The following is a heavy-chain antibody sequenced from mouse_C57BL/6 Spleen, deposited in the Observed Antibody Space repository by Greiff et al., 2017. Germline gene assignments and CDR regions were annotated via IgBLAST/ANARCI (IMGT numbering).Heavy chain of an antibody. V-gene: IGHV1-5*01. CDR3: TREFYYGNYGFAY. D-gene: IGHD2-1*01. CDR1: GYTFTSYW. Sequence: VQLQQSGTVLARPGASVKMSCTTSGYTFTSYWMHWVKQRPGQGLEWIGAIYPGNSDTSYNQTFKGKAKLTAVTSASTAYMELSSLTNEDSAVYYCTREFYYGNYGFAYWGQGTLVTVSA. CDR2: IYPGNSDT. J-gene: IGHJ3*01.